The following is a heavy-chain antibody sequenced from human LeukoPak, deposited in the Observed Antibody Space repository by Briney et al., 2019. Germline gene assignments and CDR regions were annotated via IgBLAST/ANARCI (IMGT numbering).Heavy chain of an antibody. D-gene: IGHD2-21*02. CDR1: GGSISSYY. J-gene: IGHJ6*02. Sequence: KPSETLSLTCTVSGGSISSYYWSWIRQPPGKGLEWIGYIYYSGSTNYNPSLKSRVTISVDTSKNQFSLKLSAVTAADTAVYYCARHVCGGDCQGQFYYYGMDVWGQGTTVTVSS. V-gene: IGHV4-59*01. CDR2: IYYSGST. CDR3: ARHVCGGDCQGQFYYYGMDV.